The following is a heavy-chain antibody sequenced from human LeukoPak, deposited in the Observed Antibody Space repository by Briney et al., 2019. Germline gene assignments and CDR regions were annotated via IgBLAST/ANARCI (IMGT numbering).Heavy chain of an antibody. CDR2: ISYDGSNK. V-gene: IGHV3-30-3*01. J-gene: IGHJ4*02. D-gene: IGHD3-22*01. CDR3: ARVFGRDSSGQGDY. Sequence: GGSLRLSCAASGFTFSSYAMHWVRQAPGKGLEWVAVISYDGSNKYYADSVKGRFTISRDNSKNTLYLQMNSLGAEDTAVYYCARVFGRDSSGQGDYWGQGTLVTVSS. CDR1: GFTFSSYA.